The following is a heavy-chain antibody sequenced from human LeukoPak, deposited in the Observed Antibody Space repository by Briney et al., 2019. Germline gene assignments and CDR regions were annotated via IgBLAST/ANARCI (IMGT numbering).Heavy chain of an antibody. Sequence: SETLSLTCTVSGGSISSGGYYWSWIRQHPGKGLEWIGYIYYSGSTYYNPSLKSRVTISVDTSKNQFSLKLSSVTAADTAVYYCARGRYDFWSGHYGYWFDPWGQGTLVTVSS. J-gene: IGHJ5*02. CDR2: IYYSGST. CDR1: GGSISSGGYY. V-gene: IGHV4-31*03. D-gene: IGHD3-3*01. CDR3: ARGRYDFWSGHYGYWFDP.